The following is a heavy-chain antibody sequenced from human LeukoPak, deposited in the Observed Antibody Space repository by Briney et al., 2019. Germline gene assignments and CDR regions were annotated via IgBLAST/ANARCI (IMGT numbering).Heavy chain of an antibody. CDR3: AKGISIGRYCTNGLCSPFDY. D-gene: IGHD2-8*01. CDR2: ISDSGDVT. J-gene: IGHJ4*02. CDR1: GFTFPSYA. V-gene: IGHV3-23*01. Sequence: GGSLRISCAASGFTFPSYAMSWVRQAPGKGLEWVSAISDSGDVTYVAESVKGRFTISRDNSKNTLFLQMNSLTVEDSAVYYCAKGISIGRYCTNGLCSPFDYWGQGTLVTVSS.